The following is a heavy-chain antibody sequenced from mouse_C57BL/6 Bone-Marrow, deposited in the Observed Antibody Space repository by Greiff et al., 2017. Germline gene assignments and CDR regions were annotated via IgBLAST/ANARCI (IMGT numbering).Heavy chain of an antibody. Sequence: EVQLVESGGDLVKPGGSLKLSCAASGFTFSSYGMSWVRQTPDKRLEWVATISSGGSYTYYPDSVKGRFPISRDNAKNTLYLQMSSLKSEDTAMYYCARHMAPYFDYWGQGTTLTVSS. J-gene: IGHJ2*01. CDR2: ISSGGSYT. D-gene: IGHD1-1*02. V-gene: IGHV5-6*01. CDR3: ARHMAPYFDY. CDR1: GFTFSSYG.